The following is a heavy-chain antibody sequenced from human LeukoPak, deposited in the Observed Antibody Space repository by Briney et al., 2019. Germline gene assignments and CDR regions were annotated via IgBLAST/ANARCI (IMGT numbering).Heavy chain of an antibody. CDR3: ARDVIQLWFGSVSCFDY. CDR2: ISYDGNNK. Sequence: GRSLRLSCAASGFTFSSYGIHWVRQAPGKGLEWVAVISYDGNNKYYADSVKGRFTISRDNSKNTLYLQMNSLRAEDTAVYYCARDVIQLWFGSVSCFDYWGQGTLVTVSS. CDR1: GFTFSSYG. J-gene: IGHJ4*02. V-gene: IGHV3-30*03. D-gene: IGHD5-18*01.